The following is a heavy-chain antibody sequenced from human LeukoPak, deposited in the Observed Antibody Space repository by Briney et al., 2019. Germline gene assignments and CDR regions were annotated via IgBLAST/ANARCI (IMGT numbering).Heavy chain of an antibody. CDR1: GFIFSTSA. J-gene: IGHJ4*02. CDR2: IVGSGGST. D-gene: IGHD6-19*01. CDR3: GGRIAVSGTLEF. V-gene: IGHV3-23*01. Sequence: GGSLRLSCAASGFIFSTSALSWVRQAPGKGLEWVSGIVGSGGSTFYADSVKGRFIISRGNSKNTMYLQMNSLRAEDTAVYYCGGRIAVSGTLEFWGQGTLVTVSS.